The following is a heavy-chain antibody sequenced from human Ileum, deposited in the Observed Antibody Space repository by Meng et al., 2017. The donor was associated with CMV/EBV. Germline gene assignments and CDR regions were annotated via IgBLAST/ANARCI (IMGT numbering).Heavy chain of an antibody. Sequence: VRRLVSGRLCAQPGGSLRLSWAASGFTFSIYHMSCVGQAPWKGLEWVSSISGSGAETHYANSVKGRFTISRDNSKNTLYLQMNSLRAEDTAVYYCAKDLSVVVAADWFDPSGQGILVTVSS. V-gene: IGHV3-23*01. J-gene: IGHJ5*02. CDR1: GFTFSIYH. CDR3: AKDLSVVVAADWFDP. D-gene: IGHD2-15*01. CDR2: ISGSGAET.